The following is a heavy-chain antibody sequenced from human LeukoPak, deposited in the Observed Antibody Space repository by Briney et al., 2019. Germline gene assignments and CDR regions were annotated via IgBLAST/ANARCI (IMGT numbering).Heavy chain of an antibody. J-gene: IGHJ4*02. CDR1: GFTVSSNY. V-gene: IGHV3-53*01. CDR2: IYSGGST. CDR3: ARGEAFCDY. Sequence: GGSLRLSCAASGFTVSSNYMSWVRQAPGKGLEWVSVIYSGGSTYYADSVKGRFTISRHNSKNTLYLQMNSLTPEDTAVYFCARGEAFCDYWGQGALVTVSS.